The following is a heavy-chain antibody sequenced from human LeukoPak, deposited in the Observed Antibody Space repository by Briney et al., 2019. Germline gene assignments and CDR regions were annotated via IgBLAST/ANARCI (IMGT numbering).Heavy chain of an antibody. Sequence: SETMSLTCGVSGYSISSGYQWAWIRQSPGKGLEWIGSISHSGSAHYKPSLKSRVTISVETSKNQFSLNMYSVTAADTAVYYCARDPRWLTPDCTSTSCYENYFDPWGQGTLVTVSS. J-gene: IGHJ5*02. D-gene: IGHD2-2*01. CDR2: ISHSGSA. V-gene: IGHV4-38-2*02. CDR1: GYSISSGYQ. CDR3: ARDPRWLTPDCTSTSCYENYFDP.